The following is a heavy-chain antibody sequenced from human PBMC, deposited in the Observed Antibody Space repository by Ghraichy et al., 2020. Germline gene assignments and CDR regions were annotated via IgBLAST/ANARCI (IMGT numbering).Heavy chain of an antibody. CDR3: ARLIDRAPDY. J-gene: IGHJ4*02. V-gene: IGHV3-7*01. CDR2: IKGDGSEI. Sequence: GEYLNISCAVSGFIFSNSWMSWVRQTPGKGLEWVANIKGDGSEIYYVDSVKGRFTISRDNAKNSLNLQMNSLRAEDTAVYYCARLIDRAPDYWGQGTLVTVSP. D-gene: IGHD3-22*01. CDR1: GFIFSNSW.